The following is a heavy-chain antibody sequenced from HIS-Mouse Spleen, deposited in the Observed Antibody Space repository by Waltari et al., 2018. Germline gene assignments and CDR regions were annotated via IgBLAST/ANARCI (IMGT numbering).Heavy chain of an antibody. CDR2: IDWDDDK. CDR1: GFSLSPSGMC. CDR3: ARIAEGYSSGWYAFDY. D-gene: IGHD6-19*01. Sequence: QVTLRESGPALVKPTQTLTLTCTFSGFSLSPSGMCVSWIRQPPGKALEWLARIDWDDDKYYSTSLKTTITISKDTSKSQVVLTMTNMDPVDTATYYCARIAEGYSSGWYAFDYWGQGTLVTVSS. V-gene: IGHV2-70*15. J-gene: IGHJ4*02.